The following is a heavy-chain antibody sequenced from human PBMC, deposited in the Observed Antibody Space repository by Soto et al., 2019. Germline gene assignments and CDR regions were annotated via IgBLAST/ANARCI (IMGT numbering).Heavy chain of an antibody. V-gene: IGHV3-23*01. CDR1: GFTFSSYA. CDR3: AKVPPMVRGVILPYYFDY. Sequence: GGSLRLSCAASGFTFSSYAMSWVRQAPGKGLEWVSAISGSGGSTYYADSVKGRFTISRDNSKNTLYLQMNNLRAEDTAVYYCAKVPPMVRGVILPYYFDYWGQGTLVTVSS. J-gene: IGHJ4*02. D-gene: IGHD3-10*01. CDR2: ISGSGGST.